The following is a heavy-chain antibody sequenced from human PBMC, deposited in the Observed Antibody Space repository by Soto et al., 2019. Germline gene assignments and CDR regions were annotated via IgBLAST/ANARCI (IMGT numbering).Heavy chain of an antibody. J-gene: IGHJ3*02. Sequence: QVQLQQWGAGLLKPSETLSLTCAVNGGSVNSGNYYWSWIRQPPGKGLEWIGEMSHSGGTHFNLSLKSRVTISVDTSMNQFSLKMSSVTAADTALYYCARVERGTATTVVDAFDICGPGTMVTVSS. D-gene: IGHD1-1*01. V-gene: IGHV4-34*01. CDR1: GGSVNSGNYY. CDR2: MSHSGGT. CDR3: ARVERGTATTVVDAFDI.